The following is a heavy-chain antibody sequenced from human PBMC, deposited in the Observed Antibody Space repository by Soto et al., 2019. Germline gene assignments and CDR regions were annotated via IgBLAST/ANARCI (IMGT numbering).Heavy chain of an antibody. Sequence: QVQLVESGGGVVQPGRSLRLSCAASGFSFTSYGIHWVRQAPGKGLEWVAVMWYDGNRKYYADSGKGRFTISRDTYKNKLHLQMNSQRVEDTAVYFCARDGYTSSHYSVFDSWGQGTLVTVS. CDR3: ARDGYTSSHYSVFDS. D-gene: IGHD2-2*03. V-gene: IGHV3-33*01. CDR2: MWYDGNRK. J-gene: IGHJ4*02. CDR1: GFSFTSYG.